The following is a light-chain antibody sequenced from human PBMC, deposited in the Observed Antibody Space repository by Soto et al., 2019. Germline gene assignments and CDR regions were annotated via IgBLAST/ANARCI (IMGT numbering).Light chain of an antibody. CDR1: SSDVGGYNY. J-gene: IGLJ2*01. Sequence: QSALTQAASVSGSPGQSITISCTGTSSDVGGYNYVSWYQQHPGRAPKLMIYEVSKRPSGVSNRFSGSKSGNTASLTISGLQAEDEADYYCSSYTSSSTLVVFGGGTKVTV. CDR3: SSYTSSSTLVV. V-gene: IGLV2-14*01. CDR2: EVS.